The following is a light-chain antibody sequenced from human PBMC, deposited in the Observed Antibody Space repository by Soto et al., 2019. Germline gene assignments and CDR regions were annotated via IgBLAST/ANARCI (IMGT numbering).Light chain of an antibody. CDR3: QQHNNWPPWT. Sequence: EIVMTQSPATLSVSPGERATLSCRASQSVSSNLAWYQQKPGQAPRLLMYGASTRATGIPDRFSGSGSGTAFTLTISSLQSEDFAAYYCQQHNNWPPWTFGQGTKVEIK. V-gene: IGKV3-15*01. CDR2: GAS. J-gene: IGKJ1*01. CDR1: QSVSSN.